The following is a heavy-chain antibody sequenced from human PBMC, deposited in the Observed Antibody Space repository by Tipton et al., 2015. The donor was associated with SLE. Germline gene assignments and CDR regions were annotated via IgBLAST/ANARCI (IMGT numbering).Heavy chain of an antibody. CDR3: ARTTDILTGYYLDY. CDR1: SHY. Sequence: SHYWMSWVRQAPGKGLEWIGSVYYSGSTYYNPSLKSRVTISVDTSKNQFSLKLSSVTAADTAVYYCARTTDILTGYYLDYWGQGTLVTVST. V-gene: IGHV4-39*01. CDR2: VYYSGST. J-gene: IGHJ4*02. D-gene: IGHD3-9*01.